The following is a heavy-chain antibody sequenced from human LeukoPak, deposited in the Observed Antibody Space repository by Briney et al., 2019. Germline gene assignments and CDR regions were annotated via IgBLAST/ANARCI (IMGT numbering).Heavy chain of an antibody. V-gene: IGHV4-34*01. CDR3: ARGSVVWYYDILTGYPPPLFGY. CDR2: INHSGST. Sequence: KPSETLSLTCTVYGGSFSGYYWSWIRQPPGKGLEWIGEINHSGSTNYNPSIKSRVTISVDTSKNQFSLKLSSVTAADTAVYYCARGSVVWYYDILTGYPPPLFGYWGQGTLVTVSS. D-gene: IGHD3-9*01. CDR1: GGSFSGYY. J-gene: IGHJ4*02.